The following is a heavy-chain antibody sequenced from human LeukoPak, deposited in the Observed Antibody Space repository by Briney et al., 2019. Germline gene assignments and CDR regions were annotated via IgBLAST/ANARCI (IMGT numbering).Heavy chain of an antibody. Sequence: SETLSLTCTVSGGSISSYYWSWIRQPPGKGLEWIGYIYYSGSTNYNPSLKSRVTISVDTSKNQFSLKLSSVTAADTAVYYCARGFSSSTFYYYYGMDVWGQGTTVTVSS. V-gene: IGHV4-59*01. CDR1: GGSISSYY. CDR2: IYYSGST. D-gene: IGHD6-6*01. CDR3: ARGFSSSTFYYYYGMDV. J-gene: IGHJ6*02.